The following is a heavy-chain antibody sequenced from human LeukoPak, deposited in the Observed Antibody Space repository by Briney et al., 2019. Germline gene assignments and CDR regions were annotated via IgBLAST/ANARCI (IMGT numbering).Heavy chain of an antibody. J-gene: IGHJ5*02. CDR2: IYYSGST. CDR1: GGSISSYY. CDR3: ARQAQRQTTVTPSRPDGP. V-gene: IGHV4-59*01. D-gene: IGHD4-17*01. Sequence: PSETLSLTCTVSGGSISSYYWSWIRQPPGKGLEWIGYIYYSGSTNYNPSLKSRVTISVDTSKNQFSLKLSSVTAADTAVYYCARQAQRQTTVTPSRPDGPWGQGTLVTVSS.